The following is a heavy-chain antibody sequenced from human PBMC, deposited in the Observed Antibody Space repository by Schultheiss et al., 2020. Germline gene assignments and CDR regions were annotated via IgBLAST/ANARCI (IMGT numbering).Heavy chain of an antibody. CDR3: ARDTREYCSSTSCFKGMDV. D-gene: IGHD2-2*01. J-gene: IGHJ6*02. V-gene: IGHV3-30-3*01. CDR1: GFTFSSYA. Sequence: GGSLRLSCAASGFTFSSYAMHWVRQAPGKGLEWVAVISYDGSNKYYADSVKGRFTISRDNSKNTLYLQMNSLRAEDTAVYYCARDTREYCSSTSCFKGMDVWGQGTTVTVSS. CDR2: ISYDGSNK.